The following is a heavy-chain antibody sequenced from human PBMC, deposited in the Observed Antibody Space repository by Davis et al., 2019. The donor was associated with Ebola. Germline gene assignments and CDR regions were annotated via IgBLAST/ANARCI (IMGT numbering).Heavy chain of an antibody. J-gene: IGHJ3*02. Sequence: GGSLTLSCAASGFTFSSYEMNWVRHAPGKGLEWVSYTSSSGSTIYYADSVKGRFTISRDNAKNSLYLQMNSLRAEDTAVYYCARGDYDYVWGSYRYGAFDIWGQGTMVTVSS. CDR3: ARGDYDYVWGSYRYGAFDI. D-gene: IGHD3-16*02. V-gene: IGHV3-48*03. CDR1: GFTFSSYE. CDR2: TSSSGSTI.